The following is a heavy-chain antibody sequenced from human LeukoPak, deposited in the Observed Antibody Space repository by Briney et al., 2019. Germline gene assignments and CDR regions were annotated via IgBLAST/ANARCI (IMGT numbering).Heavy chain of an antibody. CDR2: MNPNSGNT. Sequence: GASVKVSCKASGYTFTSYDINWVRQATGLGLEWMGWMNPNSGNTGYAQKFQGRVTMTRNTSISTAYMELSSLRSEDTAVYYCARGHSSSWYPSAYYWGQGTLVTVSS. CDR1: GYTFTSYD. CDR3: ARGHSSSWYPSAYY. D-gene: IGHD6-13*01. J-gene: IGHJ4*02. V-gene: IGHV1-8*01.